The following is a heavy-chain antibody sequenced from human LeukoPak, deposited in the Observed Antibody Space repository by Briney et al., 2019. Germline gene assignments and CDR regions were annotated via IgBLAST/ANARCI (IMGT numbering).Heavy chain of an antibody. CDR2: IWYDGSNK. V-gene: IGHV3-33*01. D-gene: IGHD6-13*01. Sequence: PGGSLRLSCAASGFTFSSYGMHWVRQAPGKGLEWVAVIWYDGSNKYYADSVKGRFTISRDNSKNTLYLQMNSLRAEDTAVYYCARAYAGISAFDYWGQGTLVTVSS. J-gene: IGHJ4*02. CDR1: GFTFSSYG. CDR3: ARAYAGISAFDY.